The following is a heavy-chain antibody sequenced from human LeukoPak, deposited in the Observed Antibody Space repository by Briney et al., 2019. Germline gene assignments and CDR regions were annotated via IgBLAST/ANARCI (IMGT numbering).Heavy chain of an antibody. CDR3: ARDSWDYV. CDR2: IYSGGST. CDR1: GFTVSNNY. V-gene: IGHV3-53*01. J-gene: IGHJ4*02. D-gene: IGHD3-16*01. Sequence: GGSLRLSCAASGFTVSNNYMSWVRQVPGKGLEWVSVIYSGGSTFCADSVKGRFTISRDNSKNTLYLQMNSLRAEDTAVYYCARDSWDYVGGQGTLVTVSS.